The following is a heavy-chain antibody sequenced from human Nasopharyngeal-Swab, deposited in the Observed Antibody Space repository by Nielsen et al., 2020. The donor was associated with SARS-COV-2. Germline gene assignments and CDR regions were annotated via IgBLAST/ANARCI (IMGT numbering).Heavy chain of an antibody. Sequence: ASVKVSCKASGYTFTSYAMNWVRQAPGHGLEWMGWINTNTGNPTYAQGFTGRFVFSLDTSVSTAYLQISSLKAEDTAVYYCARDTRSSWYYYYGMDVWGQGTTVTVSS. J-gene: IGHJ6*02. CDR3: ARDTRSSWYYYYGMDV. CDR1: GYTFTSYA. V-gene: IGHV7-4-1*02. CDR2: INTNTGNP. D-gene: IGHD6-13*01.